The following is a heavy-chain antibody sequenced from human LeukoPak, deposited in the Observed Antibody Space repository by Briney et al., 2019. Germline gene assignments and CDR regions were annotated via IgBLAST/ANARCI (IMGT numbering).Heavy chain of an antibody. CDR3: ARDPRGPDY. CDR2: INSDGSST. J-gene: IGHJ4*02. Sequence: GGSLRLSCAASGFTFSSYWMHWVRQAPGKGLVWVSRINSDGSSTSYADSVKGRFIISRDNAKDSLYLQMNSLRVEDTAVYYCARDPRGPDYWGQGTLVTVSS. V-gene: IGHV3-74*01. CDR1: GFTFSSYW.